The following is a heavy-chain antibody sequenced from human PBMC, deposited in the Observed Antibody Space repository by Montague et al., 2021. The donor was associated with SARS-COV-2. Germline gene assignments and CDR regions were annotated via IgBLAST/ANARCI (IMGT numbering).Heavy chain of an antibody. CDR3: ARHITGSGNAFDI. D-gene: IGHD3-10*01. J-gene: IGHJ3*02. Sequence: SETLSLTCTVSGGSVSSSSYYWGWIRQPPGKGLEWIGSIYYTGSTYYNPSLKGRVTISADTSKNQFSLKLSSVTAADTAVYYCARHITGSGNAFDIWGQGTMVTVSS. CDR2: IYYTGST. V-gene: IGHV4-39*01. CDR1: GGSVSSSSYY.